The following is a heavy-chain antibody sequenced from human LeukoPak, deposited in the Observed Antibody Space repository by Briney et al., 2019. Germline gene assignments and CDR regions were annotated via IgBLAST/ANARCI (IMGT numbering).Heavy chain of an antibody. D-gene: IGHD1-26*01. CDR3: AKDWGQRGVGASLGH. V-gene: IGHV3-30-3*01. CDR1: GFTFYSHA. Sequence: GGSLRLSCAASGFTFYSHAMVWVRLAPGKGLEWVSFISFEGSNKVHADSVMGRFTISRDNSKNTVDLQINSLRHEDTAVYYCAKDWGQRGVGASLGHWGQGTLVIVSS. J-gene: IGHJ4*02. CDR2: ISFEGSNK.